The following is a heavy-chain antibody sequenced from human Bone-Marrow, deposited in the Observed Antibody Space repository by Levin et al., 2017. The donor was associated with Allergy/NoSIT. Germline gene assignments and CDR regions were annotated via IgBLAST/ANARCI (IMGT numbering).Heavy chain of an antibody. CDR3: ARALTTVTTLPDI. Sequence: SETLSLTCAVSGDSISSSYWWTWVRQPPGKGLEWIGETYHSGSTNYSPSLKTRVTISVDKSKNQFSLKLTSMTAADTAVYYCARALTTVTTLPDIWGQGTMVTVSS. CDR2: TYHSGST. D-gene: IGHD4-17*01. CDR1: GDSISSSYW. J-gene: IGHJ3*02. V-gene: IGHV4-4*02.